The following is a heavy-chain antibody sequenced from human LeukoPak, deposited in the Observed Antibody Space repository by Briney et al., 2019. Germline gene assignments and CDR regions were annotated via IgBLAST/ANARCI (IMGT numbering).Heavy chain of an antibody. J-gene: IGHJ4*02. D-gene: IGHD3-10*01. CDR1: RFTFSNCG. V-gene: IGHV3-30*18. Sequence: PGRSLRLSCAASRFTFSNCGMHWVRQAPGKGLEWVGVITYDGETRYFEDSVKGRFTISRDTSKSTLYLQMNSLGAEDTAVYYCVKEQGSGYYRTADYWGQGTLVTVSS. CDR2: ITYDGETR. CDR3: VKEQGSGYYRTADY.